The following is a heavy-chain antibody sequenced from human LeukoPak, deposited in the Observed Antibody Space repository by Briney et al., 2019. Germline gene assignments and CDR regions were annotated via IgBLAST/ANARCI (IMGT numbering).Heavy chain of an antibody. J-gene: IGHJ1*01. D-gene: IGHD2-21*01. V-gene: IGHV3-9*01. Sequence: AGRSLRLSCAASGFTFDDYAMHWVRQAPGKGLEWVSFISWNSGSVGYPDSVKGRFTISRDNAKNSLYMQMNSLRAEETAVYFCACGGNYMHFHYWGQGTLVTVSS. CDR1: GFTFDDYA. CDR3: ACGGNYMHFHY. CDR2: ISWNSGSV.